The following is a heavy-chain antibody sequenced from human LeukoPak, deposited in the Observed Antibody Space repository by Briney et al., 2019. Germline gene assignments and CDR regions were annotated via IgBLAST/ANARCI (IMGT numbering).Heavy chain of an antibody. Sequence: GGSLRLSCAASGFTFGSYWIHWVRQALGEGLLWVSRINSDGSNHIYADSVKGRFTISRDNAENTVYLQMNSLRAEDTAVYYCAREVILTGTSVFDYWGQGTLVTVSS. J-gene: IGHJ4*02. V-gene: IGHV3-74*01. CDR3: AREVILTGTSVFDY. CDR2: INSDGSNH. CDR1: GFTFGSYW. D-gene: IGHD3-9*01.